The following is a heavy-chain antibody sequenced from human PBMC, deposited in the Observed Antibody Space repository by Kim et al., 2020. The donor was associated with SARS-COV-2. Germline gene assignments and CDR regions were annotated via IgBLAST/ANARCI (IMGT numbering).Heavy chain of an antibody. CDR3: ARGLWIQLWSTFDY. V-gene: IGHV4-34*01. J-gene: IGHJ4*02. Sequence: NTSLKSHVHISVDTSKNQFSLKLSAVTAADTAVYYCARGLWIQLWSTFDYWGQGTLVTVSS. D-gene: IGHD5-18*01.